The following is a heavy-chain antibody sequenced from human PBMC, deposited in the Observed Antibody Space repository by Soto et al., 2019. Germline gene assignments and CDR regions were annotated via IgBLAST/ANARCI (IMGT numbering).Heavy chain of an antibody. V-gene: IGHV3-7*01. D-gene: IGHD3-16*02. J-gene: IGHJ5*02. CDR2: IKLDGSER. Sequence: GGSLRLSCAASGFTFGNYWMSWVRQAPGKGLEWVGSIKLDGSERYYVDSVKGRFTISRDNARNSLYLQMNSLRAEDTAVYYCARRSVIYNWFDPWGQGTLVTVSS. CDR1: GFTFGNYW. CDR3: ARRSVIYNWFDP.